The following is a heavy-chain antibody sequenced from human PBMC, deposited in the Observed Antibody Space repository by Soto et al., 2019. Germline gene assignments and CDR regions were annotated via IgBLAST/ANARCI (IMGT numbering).Heavy chain of an antibody. V-gene: IGHV3-30*03. J-gene: IGHJ6*02. Sequence: GGPLRLSCAASGFTFNSYGMHWVRQGPGYGLEWVAFISYDSTKTYYADSVKGRFTISRDNSNSALYVQMNSLTGEDTAVYYCARTRSAWSDFHYYSLDVWGQGTTVTVSS. CDR2: ISYDSTKT. D-gene: IGHD1-26*01. CDR1: GFTFNSYG. CDR3: ARTRSAWSDFHYYSLDV.